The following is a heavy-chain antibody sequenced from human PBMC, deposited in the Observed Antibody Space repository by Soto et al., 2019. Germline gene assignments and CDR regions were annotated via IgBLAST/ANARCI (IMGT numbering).Heavy chain of an antibody. CDR2: ISWNSDTI. D-gene: IGHD3-10*01. J-gene: IGHJ5*01. CDR1: GFTFDNFG. Sequence: GGSLRLSCVGSGFTFDNFGIHWVRQAPGKGLEWVSGISWNSDTIGYADSVKGRFTISRDNAKNSTYLQMNSLRAEDTALYYCAKAGGLGSYYNWFDFWGQGT. V-gene: IGHV3-9*01. CDR3: AKAGGLGSYYNWFDF.